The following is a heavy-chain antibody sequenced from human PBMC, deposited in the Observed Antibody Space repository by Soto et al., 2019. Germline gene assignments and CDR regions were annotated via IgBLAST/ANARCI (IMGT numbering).Heavy chain of an antibody. CDR2: INHSGST. J-gene: IGHJ6*02. D-gene: IGHD3-16*01. Sequence: QVQLQQWGAGLLKPSETLSLTCAVYGGSFSGYYWSWIRQPPGKGLEWIGEINHSGSTNYNPSLKSRVTISVDTSKNQFSLKLSSVTAADTAVYYCARVWGTRLLALYYYYGMDVWGQGTTVTVSS. CDR1: GGSFSGYY. V-gene: IGHV4-34*01. CDR3: ARVWGTRLLALYYYYGMDV.